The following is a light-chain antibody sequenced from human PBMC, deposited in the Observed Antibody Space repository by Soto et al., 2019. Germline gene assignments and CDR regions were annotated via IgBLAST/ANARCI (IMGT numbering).Light chain of an antibody. CDR3: QHYGRSVTWT. CDR2: AAS. CDR1: QSVTANY. J-gene: IGKJ1*01. V-gene: IGKV3-20*01. Sequence: EVVLTQSPGTVSLSPGERATLSCRASQSVTANYLAWYQQKPGQAPRLLIYAASSRATGIPDRFSGSGSGTDFTIRISRLEPEDFAMYYCQHYGRSVTWTFGQGTKVEIK.